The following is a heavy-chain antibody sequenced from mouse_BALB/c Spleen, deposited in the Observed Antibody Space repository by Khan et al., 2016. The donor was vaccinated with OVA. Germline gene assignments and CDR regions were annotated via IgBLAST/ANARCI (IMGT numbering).Heavy chain of an antibody. V-gene: IGHV3-2*02. CDR3: ARSVHITTVVATAFDY. CDR1: GYSITSDYA. D-gene: IGHD1-1*01. CDR2: ISYSGRT. J-gene: IGHJ2*01. Sequence: EVQLQESGPGLVKPSQSLSLTCTVTGYSITSDYAWNWIRQFPGNKLEWMGYISYSGRTSYNPSLKSLISITRDTPKNQFFLQLNSVTTEDTATYFCARSVHITTVVATAFDYWGQGTILPVSS.